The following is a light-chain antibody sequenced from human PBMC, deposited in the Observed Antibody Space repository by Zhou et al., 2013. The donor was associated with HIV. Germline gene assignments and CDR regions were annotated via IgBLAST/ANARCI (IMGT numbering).Light chain of an antibody. Sequence: DIQMTQSPYSLSASVGDRVTFTCRTSQNIITYLNWYQQKPGKAPKLLIYDASNLETGVPSRFSGSGSGADFTFTISSLQPEDIATYYCQQYDNLPRPPITFGQGTRLEIK. V-gene: IGKV1-33*01. CDR3: QQYDNLPRPPIT. CDR2: DAS. CDR1: QNIITY. J-gene: IGKJ5*01.